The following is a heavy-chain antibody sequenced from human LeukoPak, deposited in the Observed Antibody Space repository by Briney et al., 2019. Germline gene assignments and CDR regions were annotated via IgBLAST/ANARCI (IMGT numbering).Heavy chain of an antibody. D-gene: IGHD5-12*01. CDR1: GGSISSYR. CDR3: ARGNSGYDYAFDI. CDR2: IYSSGST. V-gene: IGHV4-59*01. Sequence: SETLSLTCTVSGGSISSYRWSWIRQPPGKGLQWIGFIYSSGSTNYNPSLKSRVTISLDTSKNQFSLRVSSVTSADTAVYYCARGNSGYDYAFDIWGQGTMVTVSS. J-gene: IGHJ3*02.